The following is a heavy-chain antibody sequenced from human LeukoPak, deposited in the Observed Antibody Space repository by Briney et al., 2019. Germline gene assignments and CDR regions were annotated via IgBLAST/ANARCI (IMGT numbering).Heavy chain of an antibody. Sequence: GGSLRLSCAASGFTFNKYAMSWVRQAPGKGLEWVSAITGGGDDTYHADSVKGRFTISRDNSENTLYLQMNSLRAEDTAVYYCAKGSRSSRPYYFDFWGREILVTVSS. CDR3: AKGSRSSRPYYFDF. V-gene: IGHV3-23*01. D-gene: IGHD3-10*01. CDR2: ITGGGDDT. J-gene: IGHJ4*02. CDR1: GFTFNKYA.